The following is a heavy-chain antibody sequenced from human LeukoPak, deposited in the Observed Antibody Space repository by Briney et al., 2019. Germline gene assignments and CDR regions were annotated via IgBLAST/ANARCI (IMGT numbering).Heavy chain of an antibody. V-gene: IGHV1-18*01. CDR2: ISAYNGNT. CDR3: ARDARWQSLVQWGDY. J-gene: IGHJ4*02. CDR1: GYTFTSYG. D-gene: IGHD6-19*01. Sequence: ASVKVSCKASGYTFTSYGISWVRQAPGQGLEWMGWISAYNGNTNYAQKLQGRVTMTTDTSTSTAYMELRSLRSDDTAVYYCARDARWQSLVQWGDYWGQGTLVTVSS.